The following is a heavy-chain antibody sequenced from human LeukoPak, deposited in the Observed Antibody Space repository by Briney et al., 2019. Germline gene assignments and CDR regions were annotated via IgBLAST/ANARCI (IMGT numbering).Heavy chain of an antibody. D-gene: IGHD2-15*01. CDR1: GYTFTGYY. J-gene: IGHJ4*02. Sequence: ASVKVSCKASGYTFTGYYIHWVRQAPGQGLEWMGWINPSGGVTKYAQKFQGRVTMTRDTSISTAYMELSRLTSDDTAVYFCARRYCSGVSCYPDYWAREPWSPSPQ. CDR3: ARRYCSGVSCYPDY. CDR2: INPSGGVT. V-gene: IGHV1-2*02.